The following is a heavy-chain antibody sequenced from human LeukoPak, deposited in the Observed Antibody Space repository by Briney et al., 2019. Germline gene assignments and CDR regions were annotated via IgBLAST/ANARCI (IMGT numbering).Heavy chain of an antibody. CDR3: ASHLPWNSLDY. Sequence: GGSLRLSCAASGFTFSRYWMTWVRQAPGKGLEWVANIKEDGGLIHYVDSVKGRFTISRDNAKNSLYLQMDSLRADDTGVYSCASHLPWNSLDYWGQGTLVTVSS. D-gene: IGHD1-1*01. CDR1: GFTFSRYW. CDR2: IKEDGGLI. J-gene: IGHJ4*02. V-gene: IGHV3-7*01.